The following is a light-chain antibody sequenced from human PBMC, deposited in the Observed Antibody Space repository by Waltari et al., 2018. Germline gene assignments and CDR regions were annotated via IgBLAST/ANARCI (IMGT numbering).Light chain of an antibody. CDR2: DVF. CDR1: SSAVGGYHY. J-gene: IGLJ1*01. V-gene: IGLV2-11*01. Sequence: QSALTQPRPVSGSPGQSVTISCTGTSSAVGGYHYVAWYQQHPGKAPKLIIYDVFERPSGVPDRFSGSKSGNTASLTVSGLQAEDEAEYYCCSYAGSYTFVFGTGTKVTVL. CDR3: CSYAGSYTFV.